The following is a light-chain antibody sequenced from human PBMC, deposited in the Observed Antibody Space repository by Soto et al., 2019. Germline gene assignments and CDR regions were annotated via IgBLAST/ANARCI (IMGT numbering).Light chain of an antibody. V-gene: IGKV1-5*03. CDR2: KAI. CDR3: QQYNTDFSRT. CDR1: QTISSW. J-gene: IGKJ4*01. Sequence: DIQMTQSPSTVSASVGDTVTITCRASQTISSWVAWYQQKPGKAPKLLIYKAISLESGVPSRFSGTGSGTELTLTISGLQPDDFASYYCQQYNTDFSRTFGGGTKVDIK.